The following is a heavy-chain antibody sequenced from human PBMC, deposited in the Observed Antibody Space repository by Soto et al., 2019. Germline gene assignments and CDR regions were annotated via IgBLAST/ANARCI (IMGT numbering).Heavy chain of an antibody. Sequence: GGSLRLSCAASGFTFSSYGMHWVRQAPGKGLEWVAVIWYDGSNKYYADSVKGRFTISRDNSKNTLYLQMNGLRAEDTAVYYCARDYYDSSGENWFVPWGQGTLVTVSS. CDR3: ARDYYDSSGENWFVP. D-gene: IGHD3-22*01. V-gene: IGHV3-33*01. J-gene: IGHJ5*02. CDR1: GFTFSSYG. CDR2: IWYDGSNK.